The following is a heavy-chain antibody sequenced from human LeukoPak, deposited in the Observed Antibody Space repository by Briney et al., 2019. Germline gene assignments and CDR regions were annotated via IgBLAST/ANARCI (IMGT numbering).Heavy chain of an antibody. CDR1: GLTLSSYW. J-gene: IGHJ5*02. CDR2: IKQDGSEK. V-gene: IGHV3-7*01. CDR3: AGGSGSYRT. D-gene: IGHD1-26*01. Sequence: PGGSLRLSCAASGLTLSSYWMSWVRQAPGKGLEWVANIKQDGSEKYYGDSVKGRFIISRDNAKNSLYLQMNSLRVEDTAVYYCAGGSGSYRTWGQGTLVTVSS.